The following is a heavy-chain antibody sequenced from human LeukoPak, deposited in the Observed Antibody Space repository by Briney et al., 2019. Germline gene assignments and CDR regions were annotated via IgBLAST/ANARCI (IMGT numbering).Heavy chain of an antibody. CDR1: GGSISSSNW. D-gene: IGHD2-15*01. CDR2: IYHSGST. J-gene: IGHJ6*02. V-gene: IGHV4-4*02. Sequence: SETLSLTCAVSGGSISSSNWWSWVRQPPGKGLEWIGEIYHSGSTNYNPSLKSRVTISVDKSKNQFSLKLSSVTAADTAVYYCARDFIAGTRGYYYYGMDVWGQGTTVTVSS. CDR3: ARDFIAGTRGYYYYGMDV.